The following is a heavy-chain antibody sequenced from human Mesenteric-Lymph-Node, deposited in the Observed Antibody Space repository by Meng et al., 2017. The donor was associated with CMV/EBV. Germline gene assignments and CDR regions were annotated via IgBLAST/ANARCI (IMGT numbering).Heavy chain of an antibody. CDR3: TGDSVSNPNLDY. CDR2: IYRGDNT. J-gene: IGHJ4*02. CDR1: GFNVRDKY. D-gene: IGHD3-10*01. V-gene: IGHV3-66*01. Sequence: EVHLVEAGGGLVQPGAALRLSCAASGFNVRDKYMSWVRQAPGKGLEWVCIIYRGDNTYYIDSVKDRFTVSRDNSKNTMYLQMNSLRVEDTAVYYCTGDSVSNPNLDYWGQGTLVTVSS.